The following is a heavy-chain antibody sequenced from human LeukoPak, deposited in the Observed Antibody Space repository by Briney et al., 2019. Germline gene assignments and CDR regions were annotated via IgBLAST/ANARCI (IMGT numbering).Heavy chain of an antibody. CDR3: ARVVDTSGYFYAFDY. D-gene: IGHD3-22*01. CDR1: GGSISTSISTYY. V-gene: IGHV4-61*01. Sequence: SQTLSLTCTVSGGSISTSISTYYWSWIRQPPGKGLEWIGYISYSGGTNYSPSLKSRVTISLDTFKNQFSLKMSSVTAADTAVYYCARVVDTSGYFYAFDYWGQGTLVTVSS. CDR2: ISYSGGT. J-gene: IGHJ4*02.